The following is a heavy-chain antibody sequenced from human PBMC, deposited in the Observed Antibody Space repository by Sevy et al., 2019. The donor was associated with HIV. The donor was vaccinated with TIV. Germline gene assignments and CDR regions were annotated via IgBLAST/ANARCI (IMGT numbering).Heavy chain of an antibody. CDR2: IYYSGST. V-gene: IGHV4-59*01. CDR1: GGSISSYY. J-gene: IGHJ6*02. Sequence: SETLSLTCTVSGGSISSYYWSWIRQSPGKGLEWIGYIYYSGSTNYNPSLKSRVTISVDTSKNQFSLKLSSVTAADTAVYYCARALGNFWSGYPVYYYGMDVWGQGTTVTVSS. D-gene: IGHD3-3*01. CDR3: ARALGNFWSGYPVYYYGMDV.